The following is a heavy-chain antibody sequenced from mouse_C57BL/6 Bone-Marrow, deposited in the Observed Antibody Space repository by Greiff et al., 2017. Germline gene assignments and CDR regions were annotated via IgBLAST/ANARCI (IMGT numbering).Heavy chain of an antibody. CDR2: INPYNGDT. CDR3: ARIYWGNAMDD. V-gene: IGHV1-20*01. J-gene: IGHJ4*01. D-gene: IGHD2-1*01. Sequence: VQLQQSGPELVKPGDSVKISCKASGYSFTGYFMNWVMQSHGKSLEWIGRINPYNGDTFYNQKFKGKATLTVDKSSSTAHMELRSLTSEDSAVYYCARIYWGNAMDDWGQGTSVTVSS. CDR1: GYSFTGYF.